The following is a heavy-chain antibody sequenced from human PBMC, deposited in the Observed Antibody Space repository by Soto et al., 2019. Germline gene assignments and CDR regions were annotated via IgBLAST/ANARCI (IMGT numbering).Heavy chain of an antibody. CDR1: GFTFNNYA. V-gene: IGHV3-23*01. CDR2: ISGGGDTT. CDR3: AKGRGGSGSLTPRVDC. D-gene: IGHD3-10*01. J-gene: IGHJ4*02. Sequence: EVQLLESGGGLGQPGGSLRLSCAASGFTFNNYAMTWVRQAPGKGLEWVSAISGGGDTTSYADSVKGRFTVSRDGSKNTLYLQMSSLRAEDTALYYCAKGRGGSGSLTPRVDCWGQGTLVTVSS.